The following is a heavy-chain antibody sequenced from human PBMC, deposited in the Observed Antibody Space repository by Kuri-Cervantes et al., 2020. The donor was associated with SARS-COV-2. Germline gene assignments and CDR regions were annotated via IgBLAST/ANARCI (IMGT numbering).Heavy chain of an antibody. J-gene: IGHJ5*02. CDR2: ISSSSSYI. CDR3: AIESRWLVPHWDWFDP. Sequence: GESLKISCAASGFTFSSYSMNWVRQAPGRGLEWVSSISSSSSYIYYADSVKGRFTISRDNAKNSLYLQMNSLRAEDTAVYYCAIESRWLVPHWDWFDPWGQGTLVTVSS. D-gene: IGHD6-19*01. V-gene: IGHV3-21*01. CDR1: GFTFSSYS.